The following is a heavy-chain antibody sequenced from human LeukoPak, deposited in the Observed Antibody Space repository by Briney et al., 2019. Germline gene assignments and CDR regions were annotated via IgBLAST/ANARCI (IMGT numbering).Heavy chain of an antibody. CDR1: GGSISSSDYL. CDR2: FYYNGVT. J-gene: IGHJ5*02. V-gene: IGHV4-39*01. Sequence: SETLSLTCTVSGGSISSSDYLWAWGRQPPGKGLEWIGDFYYNGVTSYDPSLKSRVTISVDTSKNQFSLNLTSVTAADTAVYHCVRRNYVSGRIDPWGQGTLVTVSS. CDR3: VRRNYVSGRIDP. D-gene: IGHD3-16*01.